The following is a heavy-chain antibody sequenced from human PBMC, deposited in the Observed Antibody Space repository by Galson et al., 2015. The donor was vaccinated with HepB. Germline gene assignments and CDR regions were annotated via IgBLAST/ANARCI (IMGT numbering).Heavy chain of an antibody. V-gene: IGHV4-39*01. Sequence: TLSLTCTVSGGSISSSSYYWGWIRQPPGKGLEWIGSIYYSGSTYYNPSLKSRVTISVDTSKNQFSLKLSSVTAADTAVYYCARPERGDYFDYWGQGTLVTVSS. CDR1: GGSISSSSYY. CDR3: ARPERGDYFDY. CDR2: IYYSGST. J-gene: IGHJ4*02.